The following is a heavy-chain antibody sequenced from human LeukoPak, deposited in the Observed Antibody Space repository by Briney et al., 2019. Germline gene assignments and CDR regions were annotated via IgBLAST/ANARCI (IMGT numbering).Heavy chain of an antibody. CDR3: ARPNYVLLTGYYPLLDV. J-gene: IGHJ6*02. V-gene: IGHV1-8*01. CDR2: MIPNSGYT. Sequence: GASVKVSCKASGYTFTSYDISWVRQATGQGLEWMGWMIPNSGYTGCAQKFQGRVTMTRNTSISTAYMELSSLRSEDTAVYYCARPNYVLLTGYYPLLDVWGQGTTVTVSS. D-gene: IGHD3-9*01. CDR1: GYTFTSYD.